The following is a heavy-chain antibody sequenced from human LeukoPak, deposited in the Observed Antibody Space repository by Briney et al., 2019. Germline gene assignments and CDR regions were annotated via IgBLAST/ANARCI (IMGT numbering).Heavy chain of an antibody. CDR1: GFIFNDYA. Sequence: GGSLRLSCAASGFIFNDYAISWVRHAPGKGLEWVSGMHWSGTSRGYADSVKGRFTISRDNAKNSLYLDMNSLRAEDTALYHCARALYGDYYFYGLDVWGQGTTVTVSS. CDR2: MHWSGTSR. D-gene: IGHD4-17*01. V-gene: IGHV3-20*01. CDR3: ARALYGDYYFYGLDV. J-gene: IGHJ6*02.